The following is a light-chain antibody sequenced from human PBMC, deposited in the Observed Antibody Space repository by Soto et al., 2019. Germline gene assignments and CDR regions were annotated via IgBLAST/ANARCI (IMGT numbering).Light chain of an antibody. V-gene: IGKV2-30*01. CDR1: QSLVYTDGNTY. CDR2: KVS. J-gene: IGKJ1*01. Sequence: DIVMTQSPLSLPVTPGEPASISCRSTQSLVYTDGNTYLAWFHQRPGQSPRRLIYKVSNRDSGVPDRFRRSGSGSASTVRFIRLEAEDVGIYYCMQETHWPWTFGLGPKVDIK. CDR3: MQETHWPWT.